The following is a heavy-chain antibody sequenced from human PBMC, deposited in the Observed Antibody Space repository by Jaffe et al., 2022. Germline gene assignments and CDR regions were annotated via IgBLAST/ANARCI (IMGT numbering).Heavy chain of an antibody. D-gene: IGHD4-17*01. CDR1: GFTFSSYE. CDR2: ISSSGSTI. V-gene: IGHV3-48*03. CDR3: ARSYGDYWFDP. Sequence: EVQLVESGGGLVQPGGSLRLSCAASGFTFSSYEMNWVRQAPGKGLEWVSYISSSGSTIYYADSVKGRFTISRDNAKNSLYLQMNSLRAEDTAVYYCARSYGDYWFDPWGQGTLVTVSS. J-gene: IGHJ5*02.